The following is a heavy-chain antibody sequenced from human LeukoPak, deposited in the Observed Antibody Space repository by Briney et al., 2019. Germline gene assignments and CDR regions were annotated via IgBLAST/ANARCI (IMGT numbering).Heavy chain of an antibody. V-gene: IGHV3-74*01. D-gene: IGHD2-2*01. Sequence: QPGGSLRLSCAASGFTFSSYWMHWVRQAPGKGLVWVSRINSDGSITTCADSVRGRFTISRDNAKSTLYLQMNSLRAEDTAVYYCASSTQISKYADYWGQGALVTVSS. J-gene: IGHJ4*02. CDR2: INSDGSIT. CDR3: ASSTQISKYADY. CDR1: GFTFSSYW.